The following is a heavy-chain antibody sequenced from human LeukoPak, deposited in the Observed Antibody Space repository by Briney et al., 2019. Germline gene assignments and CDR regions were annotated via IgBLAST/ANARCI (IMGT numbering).Heavy chain of an antibody. CDR1: EFMFGHYA. D-gene: IGHD1-26*01. J-gene: IGHJ4*02. V-gene: IGHV3-30*04. CDR3: VREGYRGRYYLPFDD. CDR2: VSSDGRNK. Sequence: GGSLRLSCAASEFMFGHYAMHWVRQAPGKGLEWVARVSSDGRNKYYADSVTGRFTISRDRFNNTLFLQLNSLTTEDTAVYYCVREGYRGRYYLPFDDWGQGTLVTVSS.